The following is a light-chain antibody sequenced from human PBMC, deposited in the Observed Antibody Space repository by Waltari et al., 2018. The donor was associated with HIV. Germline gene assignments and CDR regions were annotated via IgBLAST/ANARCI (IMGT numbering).Light chain of an antibody. Sequence: EIVMTQFPGTLSLSPGERATLSCRASQRVNTNLAWYQQKVGQAPRLIIYDASTGASGVPPRFSGSGSGTDFTLTISGLQSEDFAVYYCQQYHNWPYTFGQGTTLEIK. CDR2: DAS. CDR1: QRVNTN. J-gene: IGKJ2*01. CDR3: QQYHNWPYT. V-gene: IGKV3-15*01.